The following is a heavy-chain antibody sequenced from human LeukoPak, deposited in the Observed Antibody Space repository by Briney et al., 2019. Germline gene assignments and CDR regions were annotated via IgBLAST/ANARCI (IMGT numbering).Heavy chain of an antibody. J-gene: IGHJ5*02. Sequence: SQTLSLTCTVSGGSISSGDYYWSWIRQPPGKGLEWIGYIYYSGSTYYNPSLKSRVTISVDTSKNQFSLKLSSVTAADTAVYYCASSFIAAAGNRWFDPWGQGTLVTVSS. CDR3: ASSFIAAAGNRWFDP. D-gene: IGHD6-13*01. CDR2: IYYSGST. CDR1: GGSISSGDYY. V-gene: IGHV4-30-4*01.